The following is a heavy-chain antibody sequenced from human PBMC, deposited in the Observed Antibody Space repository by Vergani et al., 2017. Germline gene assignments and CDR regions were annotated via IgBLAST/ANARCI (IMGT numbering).Heavy chain of an antibody. CDR2: ISGSGGST. CDR1: GFTFSSYA. Sequence: EVQLLESGGGLVQPGGSLRLSCAASGFTFSSYAMSWVRQAPGKGLEWVSAISGSGGSTYYANSVKGRFTISRDNSKNTLYLQMNSLRAEDTAVYYCAKDRDAYGSGSYYNDWGQGTLVTVSS. J-gene: IGHJ4*02. V-gene: IGHV3-23*01. CDR3: AKDRDAYGSGSYYND. D-gene: IGHD3-10*01.